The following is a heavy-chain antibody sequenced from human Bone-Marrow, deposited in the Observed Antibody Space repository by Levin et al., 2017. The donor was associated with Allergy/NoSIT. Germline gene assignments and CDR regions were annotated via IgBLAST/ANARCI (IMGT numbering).Heavy chain of an antibody. CDR1: NGSMSPYY. Sequence: KSSETLSLTCTVSNGSMSPYYWSWIRQTPGKGLEWIAYIFYSGATNYNTSLKSRATISVDTSKNQFSLKLNSVTAADTAMYYCVRHREWGSLKSGFNIWGQGTMVTVSS. CDR3: VRHREWGSLKSGFNI. J-gene: IGHJ3*02. V-gene: IGHV4-59*08. D-gene: IGHD1-26*01. CDR2: IFYSGAT.